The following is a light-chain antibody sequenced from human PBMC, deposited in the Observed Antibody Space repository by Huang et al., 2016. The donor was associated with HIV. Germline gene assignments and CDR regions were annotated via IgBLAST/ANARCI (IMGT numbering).Light chain of an antibody. Sequence: DIQMTQSPSSLSASVGDRVTITCRASQSIISYLNWYQQKPGNAPKLLFFIRSTLQSGVPSRFSGSGSGTNFILTISSLQPEDFATYYCQQGYSTPGTFGQGTRVEIK. V-gene: IGKV1-39*01. CDR2: IRS. J-gene: IGKJ1*01. CDR3: QQGYSTPGT. CDR1: QSIISY.